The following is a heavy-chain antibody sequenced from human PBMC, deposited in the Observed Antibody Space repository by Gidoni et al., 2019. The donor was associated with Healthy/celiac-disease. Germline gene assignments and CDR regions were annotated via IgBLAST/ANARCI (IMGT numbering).Heavy chain of an antibody. Sequence: QVQLVESGGGVVQPGRSLRLSCAASGFPFSSYGMHWVRQAPGKGRGGVAVIWYDGSNKYYADSVKGRFTISRDNSKNTLYLQMNSLRAEDTAVYYCARGGIAAAGPYFDYWGQGTLVTVSS. D-gene: IGHD6-13*01. CDR2: IWYDGSNK. CDR1: GFPFSSYG. V-gene: IGHV3-33*01. J-gene: IGHJ4*02. CDR3: ARGGIAAAGPYFDY.